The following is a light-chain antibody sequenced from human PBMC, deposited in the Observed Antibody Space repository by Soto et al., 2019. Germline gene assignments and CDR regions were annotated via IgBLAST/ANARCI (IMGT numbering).Light chain of an antibody. CDR3: QEYNSAPWT. Sequence: DIQMTQSPSSLSASAGDRVTITCRASQGISNYLAWYQQKPGTVPKVLIYAASTLQSGVPSRFSGSGSGTDFTLTISSLQPEDVVTYYCQEYNSAPWTFGQGTKVEIK. CDR1: QGISNY. V-gene: IGKV1-27*01. J-gene: IGKJ1*01. CDR2: AAS.